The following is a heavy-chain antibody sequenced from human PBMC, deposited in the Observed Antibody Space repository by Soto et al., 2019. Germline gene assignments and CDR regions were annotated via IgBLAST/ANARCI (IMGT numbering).Heavy chain of an antibody. J-gene: IGHJ4*02. CDR2: FYYSGST. CDR3: ARARGGDFDY. CDR1: GGSISSYY. V-gene: IGHV4-59*01. Sequence: QVQLQVSGPGLVKPSETLSLTCTVSGGSISSYYWSWIRQPPGKGLEWIGYFYYSGSTNYNPSLKSRVTISVDTSKNHFSLKLSSVTAADTAVYYCARARGGDFDYWGQGTLVTVSS.